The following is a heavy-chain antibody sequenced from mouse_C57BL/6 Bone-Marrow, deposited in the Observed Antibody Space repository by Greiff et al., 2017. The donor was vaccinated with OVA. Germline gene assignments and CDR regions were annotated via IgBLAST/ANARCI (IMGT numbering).Heavy chain of an antibody. J-gene: IGHJ4*01. Sequence: EVQLVESGGGLVQPGGSLSLSCAASGFTFTDYYMSWVRQPPGKALEWLGFIRNKANGYTTEYSASVKGRFTISRDNSQSILYLQMNALRAEDSATYYCARDYYGSRGWAMDYWGQGTSVTVSS. V-gene: IGHV7-3*01. CDR2: IRNKANGYTT. D-gene: IGHD1-1*01. CDR1: GFTFTDYY. CDR3: ARDYYGSRGWAMDY.